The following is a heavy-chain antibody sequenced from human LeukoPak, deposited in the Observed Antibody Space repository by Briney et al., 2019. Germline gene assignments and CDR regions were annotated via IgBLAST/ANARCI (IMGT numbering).Heavy chain of an antibody. J-gene: IGHJ4*02. CDR2: IYYTGST. CDR3: ARRSAGGWRYFDF. Sequence: SESLSLTCTVSGGSISSYYWSWIRQSPGKGLEWIGYIYYTGSTNYNPSLKSRVTISVDTSKNQFSLKVNSVTAADTAVYYCARRSAGGWRYFDFWGQGTLVIVSS. CDR1: GGSISSYY. D-gene: IGHD6-19*01. V-gene: IGHV4-59*08.